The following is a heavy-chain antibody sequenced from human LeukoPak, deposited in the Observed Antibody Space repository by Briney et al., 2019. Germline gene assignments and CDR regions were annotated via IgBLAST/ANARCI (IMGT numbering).Heavy chain of an antibody. CDR1: GFTFSSHW. CDR3: IRGPTYFDS. V-gene: IGHV3-74*01. CDR2: INSDGSST. Sequence: GGSLRLSCAASGFTFSSHWMRWVRQVPGKGLVWVSRINSDGSSTSYGDSVKGRFTISRDNAKGTLYLQMHSLRVEDTAVYYCIRGPTYFDSWGQGALVTVSS. J-gene: IGHJ4*02.